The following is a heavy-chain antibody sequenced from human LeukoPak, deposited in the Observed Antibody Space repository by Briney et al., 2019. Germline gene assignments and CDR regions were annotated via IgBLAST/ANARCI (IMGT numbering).Heavy chain of an antibody. CDR1: GFTFSSYS. Sequence: GGSLRLSCAASGFTFSSYSMNWVRQAPGKGLEWVSSISSSSSYIYYADSVKGRFTISRDNSKNMLYLQMSGLRAEDTAVYYCARTLTGTPRNFDYWGQGTLVTVSS. CDR3: ARTLTGTPRNFDY. J-gene: IGHJ4*02. CDR2: ISSSSSYI. V-gene: IGHV3-21*04. D-gene: IGHD7-27*01.